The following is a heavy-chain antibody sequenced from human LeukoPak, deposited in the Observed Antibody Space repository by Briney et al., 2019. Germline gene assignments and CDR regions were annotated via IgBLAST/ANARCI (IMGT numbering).Heavy chain of an antibody. V-gene: IGHV3-33*08. D-gene: IGHD3-22*01. J-gene: IGHJ5*02. CDR3: ARAPRIGYYDSSGYRWFDP. Sequence: SGGSLRLSCAASGFTFSRHGMHWVRQAPGKGLEWVAVIGDTGRAKYYADSVEGRFTASRDNFKNTLYLEMNSLRYDDTALYYCARAPRIGYYDSSGYRWFDPWGQGTLVTVSS. CDR1: GFTFSRHG. CDR2: IGDTGRAK.